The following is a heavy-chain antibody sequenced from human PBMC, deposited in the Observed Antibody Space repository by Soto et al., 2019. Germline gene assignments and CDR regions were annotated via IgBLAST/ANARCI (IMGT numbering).Heavy chain of an antibody. CDR3: AKGRGGFDP. Sequence: EVQLLESGGGLGQPGGSLRLSCAASGFPFSSSAMTWVRQAPGKGLEWVSVISVSGDSTYYADSLKGRFTISRDNSKNTLYLQMNSLRAEDSAVYYCAKGRGGFDPWGQGTLVTVSS. D-gene: IGHD3-10*01. CDR2: ISVSGDST. CDR1: GFPFSSSA. J-gene: IGHJ5*02. V-gene: IGHV3-23*01.